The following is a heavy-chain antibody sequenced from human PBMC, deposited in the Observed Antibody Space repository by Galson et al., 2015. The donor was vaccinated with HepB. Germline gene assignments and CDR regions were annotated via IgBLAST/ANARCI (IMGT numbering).Heavy chain of an antibody. J-gene: IGHJ4*02. Sequence: SLRLSCAASGSILSSYSMNWVRQAPGKGLEWVSSMSSSTNYIYYADSVKGRFTVSIDNAKNSLFLQMNSLRAEDTAVYYCAKEKSYSGYDLFDYWGQGTLVTVSS. V-gene: IGHV3-21*01. CDR3: AKEKSYSGYDLFDY. CDR1: GSILSSYS. D-gene: IGHD5-12*01. CDR2: MSSSTNYI.